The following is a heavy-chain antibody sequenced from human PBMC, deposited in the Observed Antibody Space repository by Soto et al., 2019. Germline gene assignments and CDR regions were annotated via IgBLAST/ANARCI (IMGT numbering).Heavy chain of an antibody. V-gene: IGHV4-30-4*01. CDR1: GGSISSDVYN. CDR3: ARATYYDFWRIDY. J-gene: IGHJ4*02. Sequence: SETLSLTCTVSGGSISSDVYNWIWIRQPPGKGLEWIGYIHYSGNTYYNPSLKSRFTISVGTSKSQFSLKVSSVTAADTAVYYCARATYYDFWRIDYWGQGTLVTVSS. CDR2: IHYSGNT. D-gene: IGHD3-3*01.